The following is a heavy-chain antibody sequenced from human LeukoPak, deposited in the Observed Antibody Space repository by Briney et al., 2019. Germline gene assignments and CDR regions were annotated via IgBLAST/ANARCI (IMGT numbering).Heavy chain of an antibody. CDR3: ARGGRTLIDYGDYV. D-gene: IGHD4-17*01. V-gene: IGHV3-23*01. CDR2: ISGSGGNT. J-gene: IGHJ4*02. Sequence: GGSLRLSCAASGLTFSSYAMSWVRQAPGKGLEWVSAISGSGGNTYYADSVKGRFTISRDNSKNTLYLQMDSLRAEDTAVYYCARGGRTLIDYGDYVWGQGTLVTVSS. CDR1: GLTFSSYA.